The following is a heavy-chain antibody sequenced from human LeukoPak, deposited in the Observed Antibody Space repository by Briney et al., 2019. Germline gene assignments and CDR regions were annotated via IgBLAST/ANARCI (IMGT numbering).Heavy chain of an antibody. J-gene: IGHJ5*02. CDR2: IYYSGSA. V-gene: IGHV4-59*01. Sequence: PSETLSLTCTVSGGSTNGYSWSWIRQPPGKGLEYIGYIYYSGSANYNPSLKSRVTMSVDTSKNQFSLKVTSVTAADTAVYYCARDHPQYSSAWYRWFDPWGQGTLVTVSS. CDR3: ARDHPQYSSAWYRWFDP. CDR1: GGSTNGYS. D-gene: IGHD6-19*01.